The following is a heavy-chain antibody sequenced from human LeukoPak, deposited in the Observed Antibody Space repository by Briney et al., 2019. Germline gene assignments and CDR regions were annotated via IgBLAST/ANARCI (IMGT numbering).Heavy chain of an antibody. V-gene: IGHV3-64*01. J-gene: IGHJ4*02. CDR1: GFTFSSYA. CDR3: AREVDTALGP. D-gene: IGHD5-18*01. CDR2: ISSNGGST. Sequence: GGSLRLSCAASGFTFSSYAMHWVREAPGKGLVYVSAISSNGGSTYYANSVKGSFTISRDNSKNTLYLQMGSLRAEDMAVYYCAREVDTALGPWGQGTLVTVSS.